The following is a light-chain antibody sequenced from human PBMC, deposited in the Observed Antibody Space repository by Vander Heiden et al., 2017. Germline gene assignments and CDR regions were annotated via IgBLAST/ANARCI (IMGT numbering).Light chain of an antibody. V-gene: IGKV3-20*01. J-gene: IGKJ1*01. Sequence: EIVLTQSPGTLSLSPGERATLSCRASQDVSSTYLAWYQQKPGQAPSLLIYGASSRTTGIPDRFSGSGSGTDFTLSISRLEPEDFAVYYCQHDDASLWTFGQGTKVEIK. CDR1: QDVSSTY. CDR3: QHDDASLWT. CDR2: GAS.